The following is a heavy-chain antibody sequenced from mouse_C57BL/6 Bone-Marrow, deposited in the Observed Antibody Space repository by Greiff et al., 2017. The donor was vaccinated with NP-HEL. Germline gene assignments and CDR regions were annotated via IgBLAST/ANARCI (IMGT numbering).Heavy chain of an antibody. CDR2: IRNKANGYTT. CDR3: ARSVPLNWGFAY. CDR1: GFTFTDYY. J-gene: IGHJ3*01. Sequence: EVKLVESGGGLVQPGGSLSLSCAASGFTFTDYYMSWVRQPPGKALEWLGFIRNKANGYTTEYSASVKGRFTISRDNSQSILYLQMNALRAEDIATYDCARSVPLNWGFAYWGQGTLVTVSA. D-gene: IGHD4-1*01. V-gene: IGHV7-3*01.